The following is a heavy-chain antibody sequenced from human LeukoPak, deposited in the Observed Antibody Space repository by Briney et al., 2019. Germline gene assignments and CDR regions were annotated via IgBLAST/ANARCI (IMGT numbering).Heavy chain of an antibody. Sequence: GGSLRLSCTASGFSFSTTWMHWVRQAPGKGLVWVSRINSDGSSTIYADSVKGRFTISRDNAKNTLYLQMNSLRAEDTAVYYCVRTETGEPVWGKGTTVTISS. CDR3: VRTETGEPV. CDR1: GFSFSTTW. J-gene: IGHJ6*04. V-gene: IGHV3-74*01. D-gene: IGHD7-27*01. CDR2: INSDGSST.